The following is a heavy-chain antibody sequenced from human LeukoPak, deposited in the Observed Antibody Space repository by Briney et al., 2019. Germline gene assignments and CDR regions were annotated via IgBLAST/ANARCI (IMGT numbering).Heavy chain of an antibody. D-gene: IGHD5-18*01. CDR2: IGTAGDT. Sequence: GGSLRLSCAASGFTFSSYDMHWARQATGKGLEWVSAIGTAGDTYYPGSVKGRFTISRENAKNSLYLQMNSLRAGDTAVYYCARGSYSYGNDYWGQGTLVTVSS. V-gene: IGHV3-13*04. J-gene: IGHJ4*02. CDR1: GFTFSSYD. CDR3: ARGSYSYGNDY.